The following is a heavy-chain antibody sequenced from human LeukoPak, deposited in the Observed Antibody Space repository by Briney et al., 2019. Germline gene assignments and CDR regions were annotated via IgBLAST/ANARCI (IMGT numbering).Heavy chain of an antibody. D-gene: IGHD3-10*01. J-gene: IGHJ5*02. Sequence: PSETLSLTCTVSGGSISSYYWSWIRQPAGKGLEWIGRIYYSGSTNYNPSLKSRVTISVDTSKNQFSLKLSSVTAADTAVYYCARDQYYYGSGSYYNVWFDPWGRGTLVTVSS. CDR2: IYYSGST. CDR3: ARDQYYYGSGSYYNVWFDP. V-gene: IGHV4-4*07. CDR1: GGSISSYY.